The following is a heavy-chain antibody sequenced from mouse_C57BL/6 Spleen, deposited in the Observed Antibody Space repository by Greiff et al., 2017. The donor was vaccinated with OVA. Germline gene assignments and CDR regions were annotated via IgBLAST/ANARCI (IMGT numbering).Heavy chain of an antibody. CDR2: ISSGGSYT. Sequence: EVQRVESGGDLVKPGGSLKLSCAASGFTFSSYGMSWVRQTPDKRLEWVATISSGGSYTYYPDSVKGRFTISRDNAKNTLYLQMSSLKSEDTAMYYCARHRSSYLYYFDYWGQGTTLTVSS. CDR3: ARHRSSYLYYFDY. D-gene: IGHD1-1*01. V-gene: IGHV5-6*01. J-gene: IGHJ2*01. CDR1: GFTFSSYG.